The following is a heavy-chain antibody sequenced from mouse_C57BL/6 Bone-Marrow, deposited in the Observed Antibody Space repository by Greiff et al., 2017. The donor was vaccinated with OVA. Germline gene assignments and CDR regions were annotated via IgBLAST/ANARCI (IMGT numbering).Heavy chain of an antibody. Sequence: QVQLQQPGAELVKPGASVKLSCKASGYTFTSYWMHWVKQRPGQGLEWIGMIHPNSCSTNYTEKFKSKATLTVDNSSSTSYMQLISLTSEDSAVYYCAQLRHFDYWGQGTTLTVSS. D-gene: IGHD3-2*02. CDR1: GYTFTSYW. J-gene: IGHJ2*01. CDR2: IHPNSCST. CDR3: AQLRHFDY. V-gene: IGHV1-64*01.